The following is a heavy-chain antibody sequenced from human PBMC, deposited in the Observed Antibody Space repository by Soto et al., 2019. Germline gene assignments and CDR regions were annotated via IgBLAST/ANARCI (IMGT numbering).Heavy chain of an antibody. CDR2: ISSSAGDT. CDR1: GFSFSDYF. V-gene: IGHV3-11*01. J-gene: IGHJ4*02. Sequence: PGGSLRLSCAASGFSFSDYFMGWIRQAPGKGLEWLSSISSSAGDTDYADSVKGRFTISRDNAKNSLYLQMNSLRVEDTAVYYCARERWWRHDYWGQGTLVTVSS. CDR3: ARERWWRHDY. D-gene: IGHD2-15*01.